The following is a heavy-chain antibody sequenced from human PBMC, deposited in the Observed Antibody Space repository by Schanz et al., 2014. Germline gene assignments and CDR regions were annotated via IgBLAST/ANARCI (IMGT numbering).Heavy chain of an antibody. CDR3: AGAFDSSGYYFDY. Sequence: QVQLVQSGTQVKKPGASVKVSCKASGYTLSAYSLHWVRQAPGQGLEWMGIVNPSVRGTHFAREFQGRVTVTGDTSTSTVYMELSGLRSEDTAVYYCAGAFDSSGYYFDYWGQGTLVTVSS. D-gene: IGHD3-22*01. CDR2: VNPSVRGT. CDR1: GYTLSAYS. V-gene: IGHV1-46*03. J-gene: IGHJ4*02.